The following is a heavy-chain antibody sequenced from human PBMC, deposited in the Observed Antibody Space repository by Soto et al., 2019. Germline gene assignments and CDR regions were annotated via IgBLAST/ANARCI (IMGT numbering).Heavy chain of an antibody. D-gene: IGHD1-1*01. V-gene: IGHV4-30-4*01. CDR2: YHSGGST. CDR1: GVSLNTADTW. CDR3: VRSRQMESGNDYGLDV. Sequence: QVQLQESGSGLVKPSQSLSLTCTVSGVSLNTADTWWSWIRQSPGKGLECIGYYHSGGSTYYDASFRSRVIISADTSNTQFSLKLSSVTVADTAVYVCVRSRQMESGNDYGLDVWGQGTTVTVSS. J-gene: IGHJ6*02.